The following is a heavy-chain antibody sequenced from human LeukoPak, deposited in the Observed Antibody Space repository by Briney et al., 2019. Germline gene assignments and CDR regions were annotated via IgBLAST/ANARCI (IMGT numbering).Heavy chain of an antibody. Sequence: GESLKISCKGSGYSFTSHWIGWVRQMPGKGLEWMGIIYPGDSDTTYSPSFQGQVTISADKSITTAYLQWSSLKASDTAMYYCARHYGANMADAFDFWGQGTMVTVSS. J-gene: IGHJ3*01. CDR3: ARHYGANMADAFDF. CDR2: IYPGDSDT. D-gene: IGHD4-23*01. CDR1: GYSFTSHW. V-gene: IGHV5-51*01.